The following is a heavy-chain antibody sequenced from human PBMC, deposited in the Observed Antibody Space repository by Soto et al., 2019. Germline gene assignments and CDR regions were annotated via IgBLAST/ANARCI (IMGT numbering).Heavy chain of an antibody. CDR3: ARDHFIAAAGYFDY. CDR2: IIPIFGTA. Sequence: SVKVSCKASGGTFSSYAISWVRQAPGQGLEWMGGIIPIFGTANYAQKFQGRVTITADKSTSTAYMELSSLRSEDTAVYYCARDHFIAAAGYFDYWGQGTLVTVSS. J-gene: IGHJ4*02. V-gene: IGHV1-69*06. D-gene: IGHD6-13*01. CDR1: GGTFSSYA.